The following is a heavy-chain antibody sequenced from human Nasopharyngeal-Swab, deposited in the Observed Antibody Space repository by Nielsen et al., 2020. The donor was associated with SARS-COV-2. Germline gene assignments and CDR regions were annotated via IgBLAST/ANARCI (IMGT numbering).Heavy chain of an antibody. CDR3: ARGGGYSYGTWVWFDP. D-gene: IGHD5-18*01. V-gene: IGHV4-30-2*05. Sequence: WIRPPPGKGLEWIGYIYLSGSTDYNPSLKSQVISLVDTSSNQCSQKLRSVTAADTAVYYCARGGGYSYGTWVWFDPWGQGTLVTVSS. CDR2: IYLSGST. J-gene: IGHJ5*02.